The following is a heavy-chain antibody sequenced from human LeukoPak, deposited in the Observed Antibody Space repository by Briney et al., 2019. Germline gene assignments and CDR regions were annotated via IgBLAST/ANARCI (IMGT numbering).Heavy chain of an antibody. CDR1: GGSFSGYY. CDR3: ARAAGTGDDY. CDR2: INHSGST. D-gene: IGHD6-13*01. Sequence: SETLSLTCAVYGGSFSGYYWSWIRQPPGKGLEWIEEINHSGSTNYNPSLKSRVTISVDTSKNQFSLKLSSVTAADTAVYYCARAAGTGDDYWGQGTLVTVSS. J-gene: IGHJ4*02. V-gene: IGHV4-34*01.